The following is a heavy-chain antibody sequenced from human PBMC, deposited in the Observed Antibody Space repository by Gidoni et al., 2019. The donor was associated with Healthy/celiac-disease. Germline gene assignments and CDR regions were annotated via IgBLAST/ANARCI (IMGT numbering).Heavy chain of an antibody. V-gene: IGHV3-48*03. Sequence: EVQLVESGGGLVQPGGSLRLSCAASGFTFSSYEMNWVRQAPGKGLGWVSYISSSGSTIYYADSVKGRFTISRDNAKNSLYLQMNSLRAEATAVYYCARGTIFGGYDYWGQGTLVTVSS. CDR2: ISSSGSTI. J-gene: IGHJ4*02. CDR3: ARGTIFGGYDY. CDR1: GFTFSSYE. D-gene: IGHD3-3*01.